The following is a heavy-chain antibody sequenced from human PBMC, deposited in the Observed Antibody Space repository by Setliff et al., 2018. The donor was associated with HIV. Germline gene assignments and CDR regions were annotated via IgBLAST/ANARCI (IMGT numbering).Heavy chain of an antibody. D-gene: IGHD1-26*01. CDR3: ARALSRWLGATPPDI. V-gene: IGHV3-64*02. Sequence: EYVSTINNDGAHTFYADSVKGRFTISRDNSKNTLYLQMGSLGAEDNAVYYCARALSRWLGATPPDIWGQGTMVTVSS. CDR2: INNDGAHT. J-gene: IGHJ3*02.